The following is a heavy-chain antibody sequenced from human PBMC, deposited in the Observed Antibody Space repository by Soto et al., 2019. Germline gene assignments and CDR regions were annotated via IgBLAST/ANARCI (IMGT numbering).Heavy chain of an antibody. V-gene: IGHV1-2*04. CDR1: GYTFTGYY. CDR3: ASNMYSSSSEFDY. J-gene: IGHJ4*02. CDR2: ITPNSGVT. D-gene: IGHD6-6*01. Sequence: QVQLVQSGAEVNKPGASVKVSCKASGYTFTGYYMHWVRQAPGQGLEWMGWITPNSGVTNYAQKFQGWVTMTSDTTISTAYRELSRLRSDDTSVYYCASNMYSSSSEFDYGGQGTLVTLSS.